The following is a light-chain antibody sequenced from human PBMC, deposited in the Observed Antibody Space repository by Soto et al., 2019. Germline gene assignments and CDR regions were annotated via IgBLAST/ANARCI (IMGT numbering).Light chain of an antibody. CDR3: SSYTSTNTPYV. CDR2: EVT. CDR1: SSDVGAYHF. J-gene: IGLJ1*01. Sequence: QSVLTQPVSVSGSPGQSITISCTGSSSDVGAYHFVSWYQHRPGKAPKLILYEVTTRPSGISSRFSGSKSGNTASLTISGLQADDEAYYYCSSYTSTNTPYVFGTGTKVTVL. V-gene: IGLV2-14*01.